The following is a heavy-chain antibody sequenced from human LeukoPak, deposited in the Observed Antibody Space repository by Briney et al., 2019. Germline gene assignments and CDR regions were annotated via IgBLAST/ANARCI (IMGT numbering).Heavy chain of an antibody. D-gene: IGHD2-2*01. Sequence: GTNYAQKFQGRVTMTRDTSISTAYMELSRLRSDDTAVYYCARDLGYCSSTSCPPYGMDVWGQGTTVTVSS. CDR3: ARDLGYCSSTSCPPYGMDV. V-gene: IGHV1-2*02. CDR2: GT. J-gene: IGHJ6*02.